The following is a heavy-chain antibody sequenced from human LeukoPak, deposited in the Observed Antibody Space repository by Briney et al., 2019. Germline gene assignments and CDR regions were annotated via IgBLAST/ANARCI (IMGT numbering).Heavy chain of an antibody. J-gene: IGHJ4*02. CDR1: GFTSSSYT. CDR3: ARVQGVARDY. D-gene: IGHD3-3*01. Sequence: GGSLRLSCAASGFTSSSYTMNWVRQAPGKGLEWVSSISSSSSYLFYADSVKGRFTISRDNAKNSLYLQMNSLRIEDTAVYYCARVQGVARDYWGQGTLVTVSS. CDR2: ISSSSSYL. V-gene: IGHV3-21*01.